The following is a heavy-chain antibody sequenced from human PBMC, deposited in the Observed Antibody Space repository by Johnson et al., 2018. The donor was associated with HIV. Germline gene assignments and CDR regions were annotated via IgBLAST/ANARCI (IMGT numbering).Heavy chain of an antibody. CDR1: GFSFDDYA. CDR3: ARSQIDAFDI. J-gene: IGHJ3*02. V-gene: IGHV3-9*01. CDR2: ISWNSGST. Sequence: VQLVESGGGLVEPGRSLRLSCAASGFSFDDYAMHWIRKTPGKGLEWVSGISWNSGSTYYADSVKGRFTISRDNSKNTLYLQMNSLRAEDTAVYYGARSQIDAFDIWGQGTMVTVSS.